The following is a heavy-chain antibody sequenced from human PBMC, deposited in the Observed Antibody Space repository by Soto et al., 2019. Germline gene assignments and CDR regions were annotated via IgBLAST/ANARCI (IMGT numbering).Heavy chain of an antibody. D-gene: IGHD2-15*01. Sequence: GGSLRLSCAASGFTFSSYSMNWVRQAPGKGLEWVSSISSSSSYIYYADSVKGRFTISRDNAKNSLYLQMNSLRAEDTAVYYCARGGDIVVVVAATDGMDVWGQGTTVTVSS. CDR3: ARGGDIVVVVAATDGMDV. V-gene: IGHV3-21*01. J-gene: IGHJ6*02. CDR2: ISSSSSYI. CDR1: GFTFSSYS.